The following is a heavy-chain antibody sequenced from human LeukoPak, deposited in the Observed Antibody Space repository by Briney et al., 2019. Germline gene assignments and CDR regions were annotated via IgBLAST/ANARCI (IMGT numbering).Heavy chain of an antibody. V-gene: IGHV4-59*01. CDR2: IYYSGST. Sequence: SETLSLTCTVSGGSISSYYWSWIRQPPGKGLEWIGYIYYSGSTNYNPSLKSRVTISVDTSKNQFSLKLSSVTAADTAVYYCARKGHYDSSGYDYWGQGALVTVSS. D-gene: IGHD3-22*01. CDR3: ARKGHYDSSGYDY. J-gene: IGHJ4*02. CDR1: GGSISSYY.